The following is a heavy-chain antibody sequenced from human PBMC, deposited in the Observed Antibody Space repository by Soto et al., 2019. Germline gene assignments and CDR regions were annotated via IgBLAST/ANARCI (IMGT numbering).Heavy chain of an antibody. D-gene: IGHD3-22*01. V-gene: IGHV3-9*01. CDR3: ANSYDSSGYYQD. CDR1: GFTLDDYA. J-gene: IGHJ4*02. Sequence: EVQLVESGGGLVQPGRSLRLSCEASGFTLDDYAMHWVRQAPGKGLEWVSGISWNSGSIGYADSVKGRFTISRDNAKNSLYLQMNSLRAEDTALYYCANSYDSSGYYQDWGQGTLVTVSS. CDR2: ISWNSGSI.